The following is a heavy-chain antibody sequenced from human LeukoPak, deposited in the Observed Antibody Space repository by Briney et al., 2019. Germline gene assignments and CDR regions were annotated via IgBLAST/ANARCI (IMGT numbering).Heavy chain of an antibody. J-gene: IGHJ4*02. D-gene: IGHD6-19*01. V-gene: IGHV4-34*01. CDR3: ARERSQWLVDY. CDR1: GGSFSGYY. CDR2: INHTGST. Sequence: PSETLFLTCTVYGGSFSGYYWSWIRQPPGKGLEWIGEINHTGSTNYNPSLKSRVTISVDTSKNQFSLKLSSVTAADTAVYYCARERSQWLVDYWGQGTLVTVSS.